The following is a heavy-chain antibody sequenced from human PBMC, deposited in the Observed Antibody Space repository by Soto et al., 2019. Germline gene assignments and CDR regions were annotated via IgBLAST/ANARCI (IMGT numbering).Heavy chain of an antibody. CDR3: ATMGTPVTGLYYFDY. CDR2: ISYSGTT. J-gene: IGHJ4*02. D-gene: IGHD4-17*01. V-gene: IGHV4-30-4*01. CDR1: GCSICSGNYY. Sequence: SETLSLTCTVSGCSICSGNYYWIWIRQPPGKGLEWIGFISYSGTTHYSASLRSRVSISVDTSKNQFSLDLSSVTAADTAVYYCATMGTPVTGLYYFDYWGQGTLVTVSS.